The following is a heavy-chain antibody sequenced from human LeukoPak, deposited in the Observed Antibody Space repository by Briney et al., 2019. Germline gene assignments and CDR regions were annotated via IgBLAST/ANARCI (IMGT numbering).Heavy chain of an antibody. CDR3: ARRSWQYQLLTSYYYGMDV. J-gene: IGHJ6*02. CDR1: GYTFTSYG. Sequence: ASVKVSCKASGYTFTSYGISWVRQAPGRGLEWMGWISAYNGNTNYAQKLQGRVTMTTDTSTSTAYMELRSLRSDDTAVYYCARRSWQYQLLTSYYYGMDVWGQGTTVTVSS. V-gene: IGHV1-18*01. CDR2: ISAYNGNT. D-gene: IGHD2-2*01.